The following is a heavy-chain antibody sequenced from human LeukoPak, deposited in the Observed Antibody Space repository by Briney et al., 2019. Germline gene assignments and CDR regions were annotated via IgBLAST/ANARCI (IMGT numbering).Heavy chain of an antibody. CDR1: GFDFSSYG. CDR2: FSASSTIT. D-gene: IGHD3-9*01. CDR3: AKGDSYYDLLTCFDL. Sequence: PGGSLRLSCAASGFDFSSYGMSRVRQSPGKGLEWVSTFSASSTITYYADPVKGRFTISRDNSKNTLYLQMHSLRDEDTAVYYCAKGDSYYDLLTCFDLWGPGTLVTVSS. V-gene: IGHV3-23*01. J-gene: IGHJ4*02.